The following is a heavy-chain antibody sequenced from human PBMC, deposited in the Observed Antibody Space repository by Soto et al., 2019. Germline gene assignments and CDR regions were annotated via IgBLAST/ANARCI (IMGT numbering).Heavy chain of an antibody. CDR3: ARDHRRGYLWGMDV. J-gene: IGHJ6*02. V-gene: IGHV4-30-2*01. CDR1: GGSISSGGYS. CDR2: IYHSGST. Sequence: QLQLQESGSGLVKPSQTLSLTCAVSGGSISSGGYSWSWIRQPPGKGLEWIGDIYHSGSTNYNPSLKSRVTISVDRSKNQFSLKLSSVTAADTAVYYCARDHRRGYLWGMDVWGQGTTVTVSS. D-gene: IGHD2-21*01.